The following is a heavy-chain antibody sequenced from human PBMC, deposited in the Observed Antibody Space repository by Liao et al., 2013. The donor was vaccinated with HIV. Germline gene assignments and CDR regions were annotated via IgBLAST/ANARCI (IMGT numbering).Heavy chain of an antibody. CDR1: GGSISSYY. J-gene: IGHJ4*02. D-gene: IGHD3-22*01. CDR2: IYYSGST. V-gene: IGHV4-59*12. CDR3: ARVSPDYYDSSGYSHFDI. Sequence: QVQLQESGPGLVKPSETLSLTCTVSGGSISSYYWSWIRQPPGKGLEWIGYIYYSGSTNYNPSLKSRVTISVDTSENQFSLKLTSVTAADTAVYFCARVSPDYYDSSGYSHFDIWGQGTLVTVSS.